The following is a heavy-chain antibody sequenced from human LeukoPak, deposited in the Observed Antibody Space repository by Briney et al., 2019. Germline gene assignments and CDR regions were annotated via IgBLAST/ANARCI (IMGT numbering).Heavy chain of an antibody. CDR3: ARGDTAMVTPADY. Sequence: GASVTVSCKASGYIFTSYPIHWVRQAPGQRLEWMGWINTGNGNTKYSQRFEGRVTVTTDTSTSTAYMELRSLRSDDTAVYYCARGDTAMVTPADYWGQGTLVTVSS. CDR2: INTGNGNT. J-gene: IGHJ4*02. V-gene: IGHV1-3*04. D-gene: IGHD5-18*01. CDR1: GYIFTSYP.